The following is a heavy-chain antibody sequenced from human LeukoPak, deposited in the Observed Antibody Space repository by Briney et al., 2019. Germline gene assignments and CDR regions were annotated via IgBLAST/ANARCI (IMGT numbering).Heavy chain of an antibody. J-gene: IGHJ5*01. Sequence: KSSETLSLTCAVYGGSFSSYYWSWIRQPPGKGLEWIGEINHSGSTTYKPSLKSRVTISVDTSKNQFSLKLSSVTAADTAVYYCARGRGRGVLITTSRRSFWFDSWGQGTLVTVSS. CDR3: ARGRGRGVLITTSRRSFWFDS. CDR2: INHSGST. V-gene: IGHV4-34*01. D-gene: IGHD3-22*01. CDR1: GGSFSSYY.